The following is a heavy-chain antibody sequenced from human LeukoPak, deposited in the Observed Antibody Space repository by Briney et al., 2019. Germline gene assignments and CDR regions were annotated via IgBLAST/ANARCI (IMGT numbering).Heavy chain of an antibody. Sequence: GGSLRLSCAASGFTFSSYEMNWVRQAPGKGLEWVSYISSSSNYIYYADSVKGRFTISRDNAKNSLYLQMNSLRAEDTDVYYCARDVGASAPDAFDIWGQGTMVTVSS. V-gene: IGHV3-21*05. D-gene: IGHD1-26*01. J-gene: IGHJ3*02. CDR1: GFTFSSYE. CDR3: ARDVGASAPDAFDI. CDR2: ISSSSNYI.